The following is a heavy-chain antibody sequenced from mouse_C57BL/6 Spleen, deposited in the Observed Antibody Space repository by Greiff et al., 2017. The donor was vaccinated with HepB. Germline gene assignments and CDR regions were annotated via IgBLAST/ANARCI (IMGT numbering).Heavy chain of an antibody. Sequence: VQLQQPGAELVKPGASVKLSCKASGYTFTSYWMQWVKQRPGQGLEWIGEIDPSDSYTNYNQKFKGKATLTVDTSSSTAYMQLSSLTSADSAVYYCARGGNYEAYWYFDVWGTGTTVTVSS. CDR2: IDPSDSYT. J-gene: IGHJ1*03. CDR1: GYTFTSYW. V-gene: IGHV1-50*01. CDR3: ARGGNYEAYWYFDV. D-gene: IGHD2-1*01.